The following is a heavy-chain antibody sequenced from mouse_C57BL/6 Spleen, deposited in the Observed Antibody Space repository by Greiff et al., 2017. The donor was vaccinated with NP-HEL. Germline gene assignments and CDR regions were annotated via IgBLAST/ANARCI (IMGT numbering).Heavy chain of an antibody. Sequence: VQLQQPGAELVKPGASVKVSCKASGYTFTSYWMHWVKQRPGQGLEWIGRIHPSDSDTNYNQKFKGKATLTVDKSSSTAYMQLSSLTSEDSAVYYCAIYTPGDYDDGGFAYWGQGTLVTVSA. J-gene: IGHJ3*01. V-gene: IGHV1-74*01. CDR3: AIYTPGDYDDGGFAY. CDR2: IHPSDSDT. CDR1: GYTFTSYW. D-gene: IGHD2-4*01.